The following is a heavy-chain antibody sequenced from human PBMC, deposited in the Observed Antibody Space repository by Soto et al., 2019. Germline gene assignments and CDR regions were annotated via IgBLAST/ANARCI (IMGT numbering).Heavy chain of an antibody. Sequence: KSSETLSLTCAVYGGSFSGYYWSWIRQPPGKGLEWIGEINHSGSTNYNPSLKSRVTISVDTSKNQFSLKLSSVTAADTAVYYCARNVFFDYWGQGTLVTVSS. J-gene: IGHJ4*02. V-gene: IGHV4-34*01. CDR1: GGSFSGYY. D-gene: IGHD3-10*01. CDR2: INHSGST. CDR3: ARNVFFDY.